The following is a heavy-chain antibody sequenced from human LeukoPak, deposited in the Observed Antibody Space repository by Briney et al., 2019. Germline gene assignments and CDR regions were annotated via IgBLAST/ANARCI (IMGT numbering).Heavy chain of an antibody. V-gene: IGHV4-39*02. CDR1: GGSITNTNYY. D-gene: IGHD3-10*01. Sequence: SETLSLTCTVSGGSITNTNYYWGWIRQPPEKGLGYIGSLFYSGSTSYNPSLKSRVTMSIDTSKNHLSLKLNSVTAADTAVYYCAGLFVGEYYGSGYYFDDWGQGTLVTVTS. CDR2: LFYSGST. CDR3: AGLFVGEYYGSGYYFDD. J-gene: IGHJ4*02.